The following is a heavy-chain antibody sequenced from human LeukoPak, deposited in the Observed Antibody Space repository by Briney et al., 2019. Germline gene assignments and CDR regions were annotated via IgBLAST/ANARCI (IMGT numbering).Heavy chain of an antibody. V-gene: IGHV4-4*07. J-gene: IGHJ6*03. CDR1: GGSISNYY. CDR2: IYSSGST. Sequence: SETLSLTCTVSGGSISNYYWSWIRQPAGKGLEWIGRIYSSGSTNYNPSLKSRVTMSVNTSKNHFPLKLSSVTAADTAVYYCARELGYCSGDSCSFYYYIDVWGKGTTVTISS. CDR3: ARELGYCSGDSCSFYYYIDV. D-gene: IGHD2-15*01.